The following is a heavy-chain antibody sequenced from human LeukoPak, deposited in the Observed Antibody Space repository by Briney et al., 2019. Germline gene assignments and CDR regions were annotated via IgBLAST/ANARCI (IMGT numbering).Heavy chain of an antibody. D-gene: IGHD3-9*01. CDR2: IDYSGKT. V-gene: IGHV4-31*03. Sequence: SETLSLTCSVSGVSISGRGYWGWIRQHPGKGLEWIGYIDYSGKTYYKPSLQSRVIISADTSQNQFTLKVGSVTAADTAVYYCATGYGSGWFDAWGQGAVVTVSS. CDR1: GVSISGRGY. CDR3: ATGYGSGWFDA. J-gene: IGHJ5*02.